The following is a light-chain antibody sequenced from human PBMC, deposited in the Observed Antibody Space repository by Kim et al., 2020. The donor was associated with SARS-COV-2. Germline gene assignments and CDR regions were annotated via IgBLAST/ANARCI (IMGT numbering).Light chain of an antibody. V-gene: IGLV3-1*01. CDR3: QAWDSRSYVV. CDR1: KLGDKY. J-gene: IGLJ2*01. CDR2: QDN. Sequence: SYELTPPPSVSVSPGQTASITCSGDKLGDKYAYWYQQKPGQSPVVVIYQDNKRPSGIPERFSGSNSGNTATLTISGTQAMDEAEYYCQAWDSRSYVVFGGGTQLTVL.